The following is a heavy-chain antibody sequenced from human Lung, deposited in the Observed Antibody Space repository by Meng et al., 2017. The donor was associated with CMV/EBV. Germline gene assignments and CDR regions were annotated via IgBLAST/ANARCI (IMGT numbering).Heavy chain of an antibody. V-gene: IGHV4-31*03. CDR1: GGSISSGGYY. J-gene: IGHJ6*02. Sequence: LRLSCTVSGGSISSGGYYWSWIRQHPGKGLEWIGYIYYSGSTYYNPSLKSRVTISVDTSKNQFSLKLSSVTAADTAVYYCARDRSHSYYYYGMDVWGQGXTVTVSS. CDR3: ARDRSHSYYYYGMDV. CDR2: IYYSGST.